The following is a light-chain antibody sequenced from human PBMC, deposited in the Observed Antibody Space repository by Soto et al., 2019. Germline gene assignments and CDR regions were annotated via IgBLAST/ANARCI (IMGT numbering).Light chain of an antibody. CDR3: QQYGSSGT. CDR2: VAS. V-gene: IGKV3-20*01. Sequence: EIVLTQSPGTLSLSPGERATLSCRASQSVSNNYLAWYQQKPGQAPRLLIYVASNRATGIPDRFSGSGSGTDFTVTISRLEPEDFAVYYCQQYGSSGTFGQGTKVEIK. CDR1: QSVSNNY. J-gene: IGKJ1*01.